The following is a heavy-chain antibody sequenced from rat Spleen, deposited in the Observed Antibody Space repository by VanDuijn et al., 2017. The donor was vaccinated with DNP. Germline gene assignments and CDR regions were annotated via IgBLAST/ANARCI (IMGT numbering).Heavy chain of an antibody. V-gene: IGHV5-25*01. D-gene: IGHD3-1*01. CDR3: ARQGNTLDY. J-gene: IGHJ2*01. CDR2: ISTGGDNT. CDR1: GFTFSSYW. Sequence: EVQLVETGGGLVQPGRSLKLSCVASGFTFSSYWMFWIRQAPTKGLEWVASISTGGDNTYYRDSVKGRFTVSRDNARTALYLQMDSLRSEETATYYCARQGNTLDYWGQGVMVTVSS.